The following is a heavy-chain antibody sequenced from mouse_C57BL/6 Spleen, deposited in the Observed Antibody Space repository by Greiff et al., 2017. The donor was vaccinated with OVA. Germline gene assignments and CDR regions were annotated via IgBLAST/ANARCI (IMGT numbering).Heavy chain of an antibody. Sequence: VQLQQPGAELVRPGSSVKLSCKASGYTFTSYWMHWVKQRPIQGLEWIGNIDPSDSETHYNQKFKDKATLTVDKSSSTAYMQLSSLTSEDSAVYYCARLETLWYYDVWGTGTTVTVSS. J-gene: IGHJ1*03. V-gene: IGHV1-52*01. CDR1: GYTFTSYW. CDR2: IDPSDSET. CDR3: ARLETLWYYDV.